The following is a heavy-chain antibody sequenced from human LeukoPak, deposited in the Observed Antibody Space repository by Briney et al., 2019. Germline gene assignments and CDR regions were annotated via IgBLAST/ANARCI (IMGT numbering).Heavy chain of an antibody. Sequence: GGSLRLSCAASGFTYSSYAMSWVRQAPGKGLEWVSGISGSGTSTYYADSVKGRFTTSRDSSKNTVFLQMNSLRAEDTAIYYCAKSLDRKSWFVFRHWGQGTLVTVSS. CDR1: GFTYSSYA. J-gene: IGHJ1*01. CDR2: ISGSGTST. V-gene: IGHV3-23*01. D-gene: IGHD3-10*01. CDR3: AKSLDRKSWFVFRH.